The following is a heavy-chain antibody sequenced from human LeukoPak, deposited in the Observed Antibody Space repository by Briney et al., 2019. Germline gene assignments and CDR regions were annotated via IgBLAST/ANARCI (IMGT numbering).Heavy chain of an antibody. Sequence: PGESLKISCKGSGYSFSNYWIAWVRQMSGKGLEWMGTIYPGDSRTRYSPSFEGQVTISADKSFSTAYLQWSSLKASDTAMYYCARLDGYFDYWGQGTLVTVSS. D-gene: IGHD3-9*01. J-gene: IGHJ4*02. CDR1: GYSFSNYW. CDR2: IYPGDSRT. V-gene: IGHV5-51*01. CDR3: ARLDGYFDY.